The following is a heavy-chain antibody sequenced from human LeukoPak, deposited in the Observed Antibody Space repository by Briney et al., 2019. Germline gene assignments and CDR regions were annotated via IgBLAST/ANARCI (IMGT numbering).Heavy chain of an antibody. Sequence: PVKVSCKASGVTLTNYAVSWVRQAPGQGLEWMGGIMPFLGTTNYAQKFQGRLTITADESTSTAYMDLSSLRSEDTAVYYCARTFNSGGMVRGVLDYWGQGTLLTVSS. J-gene: IGHJ4*02. CDR1: GVTLTNYA. D-gene: IGHD3-10*01. V-gene: IGHV1-69*13. CDR3: ARTFNSGGMVRGVLDY. CDR2: IMPFLGTT.